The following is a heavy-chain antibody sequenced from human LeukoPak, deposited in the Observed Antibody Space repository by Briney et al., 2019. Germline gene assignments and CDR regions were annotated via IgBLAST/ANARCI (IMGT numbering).Heavy chain of an antibody. V-gene: IGHV3-11*01. CDR3: ARDRLGDYDHSGYYDK. CDR1: GFTLSDYY. Sequence: GGSLSLSCAASGFTLSDYYMSCIRQAPGKGLEWVSYICDSGRTIYYADSVKGRFTISRDNDKNSVYLQMNNLRAEDTAVYYCARDRLGDYDHSGYYDKWGQGTLVTVSS. J-gene: IGHJ4*02. D-gene: IGHD3-22*01. CDR2: ICDSGRTI.